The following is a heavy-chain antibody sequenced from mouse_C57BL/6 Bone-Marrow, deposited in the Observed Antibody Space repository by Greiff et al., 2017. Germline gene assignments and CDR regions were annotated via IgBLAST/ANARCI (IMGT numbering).Heavy chain of an antibody. Sequence: QVQLKESGPGLVAPSPSLSITCTVSGFSLTSYGVDWVRQPPGKGLEWLGVIWGGGSTNYNSAHMSRLSISKDNSKGQVFLKMNSLQTDDTAMYYCATHYYGSSPYYAMDYWGQGTSVTVSS. J-gene: IGHJ4*01. CDR2: IWGGGST. CDR3: ATHYYGSSPYYAMDY. D-gene: IGHD1-1*01. V-gene: IGHV2-9*01. CDR1: GFSLTSYG.